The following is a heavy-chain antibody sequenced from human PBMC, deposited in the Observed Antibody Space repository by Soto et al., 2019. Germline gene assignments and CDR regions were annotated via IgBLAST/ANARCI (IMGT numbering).Heavy chain of an antibody. CDR2: ISYDGTYK. D-gene: IGHD3-3*01. V-gene: IGHV3-30-3*01. CDR1: GFTISGYT. CDR3: ARVFSSNWFDP. Sequence: LSLSCAASGFTISGYTMHWVRQSPGKGLEWVAVISYDGTYKYYAVSVRGRFTISRDNSKDMLYLQMNSLRAEDSALYYCARVFSSNWFDPWGQGTLVTVSS. J-gene: IGHJ5*02.